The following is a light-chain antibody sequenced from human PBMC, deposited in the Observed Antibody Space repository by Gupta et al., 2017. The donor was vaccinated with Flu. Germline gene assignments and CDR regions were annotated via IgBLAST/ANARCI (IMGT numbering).Light chain of an antibody. J-gene: IGKJ2*02. CDR3: MRDTHPWT. CDR1: QRVGYNNVITY. CDR2: EVS. Sequence: DVVLTQSPLSLPVTLGQPASISCRSSQRVGYNNVITYLTWFQQRPGQAPRRLIYEVSNRDSGVPDRFSGSGSGTDFTLKISRVEAEDVGVYYCMRDTHPWTFGQGTRLEI. V-gene: IGKV2-30*01.